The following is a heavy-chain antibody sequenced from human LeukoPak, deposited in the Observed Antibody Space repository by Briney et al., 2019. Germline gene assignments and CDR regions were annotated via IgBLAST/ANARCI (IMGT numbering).Heavy chain of an antibody. CDR1: GYTFTGYY. CDR3: ARLGESRDSSGYQLANWFDP. CDR2: INPNSGGT. D-gene: IGHD3-22*01. Sequence: ASVKVSCKASGYTFTGYYMHWVRQAPGQGLEWMGRINPNSGGTNYAQKFQGRVTMTRDTSISTAYMELSRLRSEDTAVYYCARLGESRDSSGYQLANWFDPWGQGTLVTVSS. J-gene: IGHJ5*02. V-gene: IGHV1-2*06.